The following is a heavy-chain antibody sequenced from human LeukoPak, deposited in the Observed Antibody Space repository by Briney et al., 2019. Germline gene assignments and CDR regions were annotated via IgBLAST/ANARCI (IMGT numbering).Heavy chain of an antibody. D-gene: IGHD3-10*02. V-gene: IGHV3-23*01. CDR1: GFTFNNYA. J-gene: IGHJ2*01. Sequence: PRGSLRLSCAASGFTFNNYAMSWVRQPPGRGLEWVSLISGSGGSTYYADSVKGRFTISRDNSKNTLYLQMISLRADDTAVYYCAKALRNYVSYWYFDLWGRGTLVTVSS. CDR2: ISGSGGST. CDR3: AKALRNYVSYWYFDL.